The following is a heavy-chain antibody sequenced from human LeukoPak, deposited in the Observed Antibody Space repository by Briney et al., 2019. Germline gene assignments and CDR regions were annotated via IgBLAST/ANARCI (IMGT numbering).Heavy chain of an antibody. J-gene: IGHJ4*02. Sequence: SETLSLTCTVSGGSINSYYWSWIRQPPGKGLEWIGFIYYSGSANYNPSLKSRVTISVDTSHNQFSLKLSSVTAADTAVYYCARLSSGYYLAYWGQGTLVTVSS. D-gene: IGHD3-22*01. CDR1: GGSINSYY. CDR3: ARLSSGYYLAY. CDR2: IYYSGSA. V-gene: IGHV4-59*01.